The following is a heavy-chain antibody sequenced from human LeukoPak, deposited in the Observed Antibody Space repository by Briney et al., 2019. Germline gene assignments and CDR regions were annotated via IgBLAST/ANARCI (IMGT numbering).Heavy chain of an antibody. V-gene: IGHV3-21*01. CDR2: ISSSSSYI. Sequence: PGGSLRLSCAASGFTFSSYSMNWVRQAPGKGLEWVSSISSSSSYIYYADSVKGRFTISRDNAKNSLYLQMNSLRAEDTAVYYCARADRAIDAFDIWGQGTMVTVSS. J-gene: IGHJ3*02. CDR3: ARADRAIDAFDI. CDR1: GFTFSSYS. D-gene: IGHD5-18*01.